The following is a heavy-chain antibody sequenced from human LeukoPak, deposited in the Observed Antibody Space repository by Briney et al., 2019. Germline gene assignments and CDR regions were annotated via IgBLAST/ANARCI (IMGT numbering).Heavy chain of an antibody. V-gene: IGHV3-33*01. CDR3: ARDLDYYYMDV. CDR1: GFTFSSYG. CDR2: IWYDGSNK. J-gene: IGHJ6*03. Sequence: GGSLRLSCAASGFTFSSYGMHWVRQAPGKGLEWVAVIWYDGSNKYYADSVKGRFTISRDNSKNTLYLQMNSLRAEVTAVYYCARDLDYYYMDVWGKGTTVTVSS.